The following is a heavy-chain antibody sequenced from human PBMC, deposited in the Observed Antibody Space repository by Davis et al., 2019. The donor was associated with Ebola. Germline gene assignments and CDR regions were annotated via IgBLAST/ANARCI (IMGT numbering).Heavy chain of an antibody. CDR1: GGTFSSYA. D-gene: IGHD1-1*01. CDR2: INGNSGDT. J-gene: IGHJ5*02. CDR3: ARGGGFNNDWPNWLDP. V-gene: IGHV1-2*02. Sequence: ASVKVSCKASGGTFSSYAISWVRQVPGQGLEWMGWINGNSGDTNYEQKFQGRVTMTRDTSMSTVYMELSTLRSDDTAVYYCARGGGFNNDWPNWLDPWGQGTLITVSS.